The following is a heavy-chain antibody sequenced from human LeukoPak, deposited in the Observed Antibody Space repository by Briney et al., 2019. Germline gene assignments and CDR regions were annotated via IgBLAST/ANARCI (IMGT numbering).Heavy chain of an antibody. D-gene: IGHD6-19*01. CDR1: GGSFSGYY. Sequence: SETLSLTCAVYGGSFSGYYWSWIRQPPGKGLEWIGYIYYSGSTNYNPSLKSRVTISVDTSKNQFSLKLSYVTAADTAVYYCARVEQWLVYFDYWGQGTLVTVSS. CDR2: IYYSGST. CDR3: ARVEQWLVYFDY. J-gene: IGHJ4*02. V-gene: IGHV4-59*01.